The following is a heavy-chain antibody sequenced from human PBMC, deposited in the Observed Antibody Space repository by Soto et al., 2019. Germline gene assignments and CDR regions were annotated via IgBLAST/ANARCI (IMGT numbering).Heavy chain of an antibody. D-gene: IGHD1-20*01. Sequence: GGSLRLSCAASGFTFSSYGMHWVRQAPGKGLEWVAVIWYDGSNKYYADSVKGRFTISRDNSKNTLYLQMNSLRAEDTAVYYCAGAPTGITGTAPPFVYGMDVWGQGTTVTVSS. V-gene: IGHV3-33*01. CDR1: GFTFSSYG. J-gene: IGHJ6*02. CDR2: IWYDGSNK. CDR3: AGAPTGITGTAPPFVYGMDV.